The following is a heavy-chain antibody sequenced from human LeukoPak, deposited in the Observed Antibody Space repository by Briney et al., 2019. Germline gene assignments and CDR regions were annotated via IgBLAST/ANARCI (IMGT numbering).Heavy chain of an antibody. CDR3: ASDHSNYYDSSGYRHAFDI. J-gene: IGHJ3*02. CDR2: IYYSGST. D-gene: IGHD3-22*01. Sequence: SSETLSLTCTVSGGSISSSSYYWGWIRQPPGKGLEWIGSIYYSGSTYYNPSLKSRVTISVDTSKNQFSLKLSSVTAADTAVYYCASDHSNYYDSSGYRHAFDIWGQGTMVTVSS. CDR1: GGSISSSSYY. V-gene: IGHV4-39*07.